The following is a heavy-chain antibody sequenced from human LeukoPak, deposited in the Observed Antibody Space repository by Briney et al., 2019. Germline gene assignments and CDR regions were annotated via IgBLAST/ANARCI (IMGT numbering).Heavy chain of an antibody. Sequence: GGSLRLSCAASGFTFSSYSMNWVRQAPGKGLEWVSAISGSGGSTYYADSVKGRFTISRDNSKNTLYLQMNSLRAEDTAVYYCAKGLTPYYDFWSGPFDYWGQGTLVTVSS. CDR1: GFTFSSYS. CDR2: ISGSGGST. CDR3: AKGLTPYYDFWSGPFDY. J-gene: IGHJ4*02. D-gene: IGHD3-3*01. V-gene: IGHV3-23*01.